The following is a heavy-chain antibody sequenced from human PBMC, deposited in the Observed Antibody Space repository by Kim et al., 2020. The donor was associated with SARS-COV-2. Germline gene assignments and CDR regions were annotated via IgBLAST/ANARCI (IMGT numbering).Heavy chain of an antibody. CDR2: IIPILGIA. D-gene: IGHD2-2*01. CDR3: ARGLRYCSSTSCSAAGGYW. V-gene: IGHV1-69*04. J-gene: IGHJ2*01. CDR1: GGTFSSYA. Sequence: SVKVSCKASGGTFSSYAISWVRQAPGQGLEWMGRIIPILGIANYAQKFQGRVTITADKSTSTAYMELSSLRSEDTPVYYFARGLRYCSSTSCSAAGGYW.